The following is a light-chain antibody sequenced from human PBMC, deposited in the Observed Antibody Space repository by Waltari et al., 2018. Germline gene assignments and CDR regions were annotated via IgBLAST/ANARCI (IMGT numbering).Light chain of an antibody. CDR1: QNIPRW. Sequence: DIQMTQSPSTLSASVGDRVTITRRASQNIPRWLAWYQQKPGKAPKLLIYKTSILESGVPSRFSGGGSGTEFTLTISSLQPDDFATYYCQHYDVFSATFGPGTKVEIK. V-gene: IGKV1-5*03. CDR2: KTS. CDR3: QHYDVFSAT. J-gene: IGKJ1*01.